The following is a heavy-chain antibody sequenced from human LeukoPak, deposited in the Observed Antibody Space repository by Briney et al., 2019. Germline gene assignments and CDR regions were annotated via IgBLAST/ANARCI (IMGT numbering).Heavy chain of an antibody. D-gene: IGHD6-13*01. J-gene: IGHJ4*02. CDR1: GFTFSSYW. V-gene: IGHV3-7*01. Sequence: GGSLRLSCAASGFTFSSYWMSWVRQAPGKGLEWVANIRQDGREKYYVESVQGRFTISRDNAKNSLYLQMNSLRVDDTAVYYCASHSSWRFEYWGQGTLVTVSS. CDR3: ASHSSWRFEY. CDR2: IRQDGREK.